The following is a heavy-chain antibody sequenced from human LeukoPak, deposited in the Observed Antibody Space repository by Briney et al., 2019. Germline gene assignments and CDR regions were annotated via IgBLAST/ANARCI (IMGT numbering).Heavy chain of an antibody. V-gene: IGHV1-2*02. CDR2: ISPNSGGI. J-gene: IGHJ5*02. Sequence: GASVTVSCKASGSTFAYNYIHWVRQAPGQGLEWMGWISPNSGGINYARKFQGRVTMTRDTSIGTAYMELSRLTSDDTAVYYCATAGYCSGGSCSDWFDPWGQGTLVTVSS. CDR3: ATAGYCSGGSCSDWFDP. D-gene: IGHD2-15*01. CDR1: GSTFAYNY.